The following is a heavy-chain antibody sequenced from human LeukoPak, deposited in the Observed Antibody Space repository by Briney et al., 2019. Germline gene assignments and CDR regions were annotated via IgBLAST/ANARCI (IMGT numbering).Heavy chain of an antibody. CDR2: INAGNGNT. D-gene: IGHD3-3*01. CDR3: ARESGSHLPPLEWLFYTYNWLDP. J-gene: IGHJ5*02. Sequence: ASVKVSCTASGYTFTSYAMHWVRQAPGQRLEWMGWINAGNGNTKYSQKFQGRVTITRDTSASTAYMELSSLRSEDTAVYYCARESGSHLPPLEWLFYTYNWLDPWGQGTLVTVSS. V-gene: IGHV1-3*01. CDR1: GYTFTSYA.